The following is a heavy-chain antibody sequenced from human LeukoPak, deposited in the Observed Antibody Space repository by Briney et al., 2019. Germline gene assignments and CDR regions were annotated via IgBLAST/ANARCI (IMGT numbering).Heavy chain of an antibody. CDR2: IIPIFGTA. J-gene: IGHJ4*02. CDR3: AKDRHYSSNVFDY. CDR1: GGTFSSYA. Sequence: SVKVSCKASGGTFSSYAISWVRQAPGQGLEWMGGIIPIFGTANYAQKFQGRVTITADKSTSTAYMELSSLRAEDTAVFYCAKDRHYSSNVFDYWGQGTLVTVSS. D-gene: IGHD3-10*01. V-gene: IGHV1-69*06.